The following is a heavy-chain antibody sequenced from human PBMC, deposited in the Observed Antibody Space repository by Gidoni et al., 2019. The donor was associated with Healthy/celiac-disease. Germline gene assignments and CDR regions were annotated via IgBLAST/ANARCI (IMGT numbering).Heavy chain of an antibody. D-gene: IGHD6-19*01. Sequence: EVQLVESGGGLVQPGRSLRLSCAASGLTFDDYAMHWVRQAPGKGLEWVSGISWNSGSIGYADSVKGRFTISRDNAKNSLYLQMNSLRAEDTALYYCAKEYSSGWYLDYWGQGTLVTVSS. J-gene: IGHJ4*02. V-gene: IGHV3-9*01. CDR3: AKEYSSGWYLDY. CDR1: GLTFDDYA. CDR2: ISWNSGSI.